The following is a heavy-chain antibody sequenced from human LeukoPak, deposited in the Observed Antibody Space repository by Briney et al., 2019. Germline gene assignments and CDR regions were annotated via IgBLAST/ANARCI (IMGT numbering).Heavy chain of an antibody. CDR1: GGSISSGSYY. V-gene: IGHV4-61*01. Sequence: SETLSLTCTVSGGSISSGSYYWAWIRQPTGKGLEWIGYIYYSGSTNYNPSLKSRVTISVDTSKNQFSLKLSSVTAADTAVYYCARGKEVAGNRFDPWGQGTLVTVSS. CDR3: ARGKEVAGNRFDP. J-gene: IGHJ5*02. CDR2: IYYSGST. D-gene: IGHD6-19*01.